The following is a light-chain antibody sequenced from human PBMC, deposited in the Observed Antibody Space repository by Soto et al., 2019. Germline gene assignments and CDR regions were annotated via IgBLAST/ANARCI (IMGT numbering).Light chain of an antibody. V-gene: IGKV1-39*01. CDR1: QRISSY. CDR3: QQSYSTLFT. J-gene: IGKJ4*01. CDR2: AAS. Sequence: DIQMTPSPSSLSASVGDRVTITCRASQRISSYLNWYQQKPGKAPKLLIYAASSLQSGVPSRFSGSGSGTDFTLTISSLQPEDFATYYCQQSYSTLFTFGGGTKVDIK.